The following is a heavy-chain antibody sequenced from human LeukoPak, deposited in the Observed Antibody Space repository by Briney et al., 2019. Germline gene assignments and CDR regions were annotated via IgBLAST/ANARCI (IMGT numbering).Heavy chain of an antibody. CDR2: ISAYNGNT. CDR3: ARDLRGLLNYYYYYYMGV. J-gene: IGHJ6*03. Sequence: GASVKVSCKASGDTFTSNGISWVRQAPGQGLEWMGRISAYNGNTNYAQKFQGRVTMTTDTSTSTAYMELRSLRSDDTAVYYCARDLRGLLNYYYYYYMGVWGKGTTVTISS. D-gene: IGHD3-16*01. V-gene: IGHV1-18*01. CDR1: GDTFTSNG.